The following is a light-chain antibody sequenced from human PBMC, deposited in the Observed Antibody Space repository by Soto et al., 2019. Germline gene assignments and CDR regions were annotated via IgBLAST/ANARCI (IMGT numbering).Light chain of an antibody. CDR1: QGISSY. V-gene: IGKV1-9*01. CDR3: QQLNSYPPRFT. Sequence: DIQLTQSPSFLSASVGDRVTITCRASQGISSYLAWYQQKPGKAPKLLIYAASTLQSGVPSRFSGSGSGTEFTLTISSLQPEDFATYYCQQLNSYPPRFTFGPGTNVAIK. CDR2: AAS. J-gene: IGKJ3*01.